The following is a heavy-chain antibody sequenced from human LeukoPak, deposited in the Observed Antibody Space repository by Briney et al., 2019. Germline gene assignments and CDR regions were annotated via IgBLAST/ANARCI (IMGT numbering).Heavy chain of an antibody. CDR1: GSTFSNFA. V-gene: IGHV3-23*01. Sequence: QPGGSLRLSCAASGSTFSNFAMAWVRQVPEKGLEWVSFIRGGGAGAHYADSVRGRFTISRDNSKNTLYLEMNSLRADDTAVYYCAKASYSYGNDAFDIWGQGTKVTVSS. J-gene: IGHJ3*02. D-gene: IGHD3-16*02. CDR3: AKASYSYGNDAFDI. CDR2: IRGGGAGA.